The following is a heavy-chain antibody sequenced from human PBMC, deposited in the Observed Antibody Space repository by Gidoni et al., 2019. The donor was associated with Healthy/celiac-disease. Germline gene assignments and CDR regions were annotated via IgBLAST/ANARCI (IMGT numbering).Heavy chain of an antibody. CDR3: AREHADYYYMDV. J-gene: IGHJ6*03. CDR2: IIPIFGTA. Sequence: QVQLVQSAAEVKKPGSSVKVSCKASGCTFSSYAISWVRQAPGQGLEWMGGIIPIFGTANYAQKFQGRVTITADESTSTAYMELSSLRSEDTAVYYCAREHADYYYMDVWGKGTTVTVSS. V-gene: IGHV1-69*01. CDR1: GCTFSSYA.